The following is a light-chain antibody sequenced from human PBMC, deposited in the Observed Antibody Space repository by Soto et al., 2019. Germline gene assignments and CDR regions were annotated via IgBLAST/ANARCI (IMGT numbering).Light chain of an antibody. CDR1: QSVSSSY. CDR2: GAS. CDR3: QQYCSSPLYT. V-gene: IGKV3-20*01. Sequence: EIVLTQSPGTLSSSPGERATLSCRASQSVSSSYLAWYQQKPGQAPRLLIYGASSRATGIPDRFSGSGSGTDFTLTISRLEPEDFAVYYCQQYCSSPLYTFGQGTKLEIK. J-gene: IGKJ2*01.